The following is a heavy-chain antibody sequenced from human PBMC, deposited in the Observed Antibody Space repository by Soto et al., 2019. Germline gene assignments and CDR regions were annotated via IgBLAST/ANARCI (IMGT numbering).Heavy chain of an antibody. CDR3: GRSGDDYGSYIDY. J-gene: IGHJ4*02. Sequence: PSETLSLTCGVSGYSISSGYYGAWMRQSPGKGLEWIGSINHSENTYYNPSLKSRVTISVDTSKNQFSLKLSSVTAADTAVYYCGRSGDDYGSYIDYWGQGTLVTSPQ. D-gene: IGHD4-17*01. CDR2: INHSENT. V-gene: IGHV4-38-2*01. CDR1: GYSISSGYY.